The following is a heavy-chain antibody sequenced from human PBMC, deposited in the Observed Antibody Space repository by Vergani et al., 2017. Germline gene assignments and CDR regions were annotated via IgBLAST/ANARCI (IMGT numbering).Heavy chain of an antibody. V-gene: IGHV5-51*01. D-gene: IGHD2-2*01. CDR1: GYSFTSYW. J-gene: IGHJ5*02. Sequence: EVQLVQSGAEVKKPGESLKISCKGSGYSFTSYWIGWVRQMPGKGLEWMGIIYPGDSDTRYSPSFQGQVTISADKSISTAYLPWSSLKASDTAMDYCARLVVVPASMGWFQPWGQGTLVTVSS. CDR3: ARLVVVPASMGWFQP. CDR2: IYPGDSDT.